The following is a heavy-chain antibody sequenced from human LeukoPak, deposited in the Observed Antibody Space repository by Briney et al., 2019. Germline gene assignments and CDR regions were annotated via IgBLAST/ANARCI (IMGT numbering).Heavy chain of an antibody. J-gene: IGHJ4*02. V-gene: IGHV3-23*01. CDR2: INVNGDTK. CDR1: GFSVSSYG. D-gene: IGHD6-19*01. CDR3: AQGYSSGWFPY. Sequence: GGSLRLSCAVSGFSVSSYGMSWVRQAPGKGLEWISAINVNGDTKYYADSVKGRFIISRDDSENTLYLQMNSLRTEDTAVYYCAQGYSSGWFPYWGQGSLVSVSS.